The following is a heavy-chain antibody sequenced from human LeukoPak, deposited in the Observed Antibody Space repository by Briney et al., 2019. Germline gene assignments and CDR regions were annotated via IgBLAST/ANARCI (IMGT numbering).Heavy chain of an antibody. J-gene: IGHJ4*02. CDR2: TRYDGSRK. V-gene: IGHV3-30*02. Sequence: GGSLRLSCAASGFIFSSYGMHWVRQAPDKGLEWVAFTRYDGSRKYYADSVKGRFTISRDNSKNTLYLQMNSLRAEDTAVYYCARDEETTFGDYFDYWGQGTLVTVSS. CDR1: GFIFSSYG. D-gene: IGHD3-10*02. CDR3: ARDEETTFGDYFDY.